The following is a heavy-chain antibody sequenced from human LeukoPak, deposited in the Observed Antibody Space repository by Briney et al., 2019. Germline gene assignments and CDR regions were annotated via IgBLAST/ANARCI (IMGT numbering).Heavy chain of an antibody. D-gene: IGHD6-19*01. CDR2: MSYDGSNK. J-gene: IGHJ6*02. Sequence: GRSLRLSCAASGFTFSSYGMHWVRQAPGKGLEWVAVMSYDGSNKYYADSVKGRFTISRDNSKNTLYLQMNSLRAEDTAVYYCAKAPGSGSNYYYGMDVWGQGTTVTVSS. CDR1: GFTFSSYG. V-gene: IGHV3-30*18. CDR3: AKAPGSGSNYYYGMDV.